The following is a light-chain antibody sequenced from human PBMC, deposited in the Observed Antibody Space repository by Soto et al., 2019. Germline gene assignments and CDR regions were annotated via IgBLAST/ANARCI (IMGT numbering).Light chain of an antibody. J-gene: IGLJ1*01. CDR3: SSYTSSSNYV. Sequence: QSALTQPASVSWSPGQSISISCTGTSSDIGGYNYVSWYQQHPGKAPKLMIYEVSNRPSGVSNRFSGSKSGNTASLTISGLQAEEEADYYCSSYTSSSNYVFGTGTKVTVL. CDR1: SSDIGGYNY. V-gene: IGLV2-14*01. CDR2: EVS.